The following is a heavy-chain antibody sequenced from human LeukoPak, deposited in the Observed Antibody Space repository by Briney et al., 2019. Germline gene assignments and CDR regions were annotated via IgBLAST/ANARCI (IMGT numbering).Heavy chain of an antibody. CDR3: ARVGGTNYYYYGMDV. CDR1: GGSISNYY. CDR2: IYYSGST. Sequence: SETLSLTCTVSGGSISNYYWSWIRQPPGKGLEWIGYIYYSGSTNYNPSLKSRVTTSVDTSKNQLSLKLSSVTAADTAVYYCARVGGTNYYYYGMDVWGQGTTVTVSS. V-gene: IGHV4-59*01. D-gene: IGHD1-26*01. J-gene: IGHJ6*02.